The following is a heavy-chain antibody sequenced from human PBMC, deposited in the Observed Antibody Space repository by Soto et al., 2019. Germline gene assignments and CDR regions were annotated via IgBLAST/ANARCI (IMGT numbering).Heavy chain of an antibody. CDR3: ARGGDILTGYYTLDY. D-gene: IGHD3-9*01. CDR2: ISSSSSYT. CDR1: GFTFSDYY. V-gene: IGHV3-11*05. Sequence: SLRLSCAASGFTFSDYYMSWIRQAPGKGLEWVSYISSSSSYTNYADSVKGRFTISRDNTKNSLYLQMNSLRAEDTAVYYCARGGDILTGYYTLDYWGQGTLVTVSS. J-gene: IGHJ4*02.